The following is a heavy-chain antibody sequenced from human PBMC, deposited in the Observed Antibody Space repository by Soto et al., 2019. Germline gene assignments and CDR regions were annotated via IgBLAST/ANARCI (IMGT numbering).Heavy chain of an antibody. J-gene: IGHJ4*02. Sequence: QVHLVQYGAEVKTPGASVKVSCQTSGYSRTNYAIGWVRQAPGQGLEWMGWISAYNGNTNYAQKLQGRLTMTTDTPTRTAYMELRSLRSDDTAVYYCARALYRSGTYYAFDNWGQGTLVTVSS. D-gene: IGHD1-26*01. CDR2: ISAYNGNT. CDR3: ARALYRSGTYYAFDN. V-gene: IGHV1-18*01. CDR1: GYSRTNYA.